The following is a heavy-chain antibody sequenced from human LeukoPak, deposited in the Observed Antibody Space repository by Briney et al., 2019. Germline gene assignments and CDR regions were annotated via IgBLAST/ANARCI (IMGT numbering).Heavy chain of an antibody. J-gene: IGHJ4*02. CDR2: IYTSGST. CDR3: ASTGYSSGWGNSN. V-gene: IGHV4-4*09. D-gene: IGHD6-19*01. Sequence: PSETLSLTCTVSGGSISSYYWSWIRQPPGKGLEWIGYIYTSGSTNYNPSLKSRVTISVDTSKNQFSLQLSSVTAADTAVYYCASTGYSSGWGNSNWGQGTLVTVSS. CDR1: GGSISSYY.